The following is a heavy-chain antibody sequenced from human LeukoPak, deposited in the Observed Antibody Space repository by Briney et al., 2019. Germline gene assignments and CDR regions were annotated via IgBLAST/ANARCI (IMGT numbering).Heavy chain of an antibody. CDR1: GGSISSGDYY. CDR2: IYYSGST. D-gene: IGHD2-2*01. J-gene: IGHJ4*02. V-gene: IGHV4-30-4*08. CDR3: ARVRVVPPATVDY. Sequence: SETLSLTCTVSGGSISSGDYYWSWIRQPPGKGLEWIGYIYYSGSTYYNPSLKSRVTISVDTSKNQFSLKLSSVTAADTAVYYCARVRVVPPATVDYWGQGTLVTVSS.